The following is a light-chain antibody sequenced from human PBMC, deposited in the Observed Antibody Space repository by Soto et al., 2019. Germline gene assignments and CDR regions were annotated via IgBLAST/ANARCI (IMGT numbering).Light chain of an antibody. J-gene: IGLJ1*01. CDR3: SSYTSSSTPFV. Sequence: QSALTQPASVSGSPGQSITISCTGTSSDVGGYIYVSWYQQHPGKAPKLMIYEVSNRPSGISNRFSASKSGNTASLTISGLQAEDEADYYCSSYTSSSTPFVFGTGNKLTVL. CDR1: SSDVGGYIY. CDR2: EVS. V-gene: IGLV2-14*01.